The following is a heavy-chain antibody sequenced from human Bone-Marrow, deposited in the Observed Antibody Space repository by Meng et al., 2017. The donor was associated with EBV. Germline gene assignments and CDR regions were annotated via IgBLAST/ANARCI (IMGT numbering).Heavy chain of an antibody. J-gene: IGHJ6*02. Sequence: GQLQQWGAGLLKASETLSLTWAVYGGSFSGYYWSWIRQPPGKGLEWIGEINHSGSTNYNPSLKSRVTISVDTSKNQFSLKLSSVTAADTAVYYCARGGIYSNSNPRGQGSYYYGMDVWGQGTTVTVSS. V-gene: IGHV4-34*01. CDR2: INHSGST. D-gene: IGHD4-11*01. CDR1: GGSFSGYY. CDR3: ARGGIYSNSNPRGQGSYYYGMDV.